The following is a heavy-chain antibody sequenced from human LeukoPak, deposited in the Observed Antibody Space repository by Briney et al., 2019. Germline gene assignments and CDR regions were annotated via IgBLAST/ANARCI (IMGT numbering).Heavy chain of an antibody. Sequence: PGGSLRLSCAASGFTFSSYSMNWVRQAPGKGLEWVSSISSSSSYIYYADSVKGRFTISRDNAKNSLYLQMNSLRAEDTAVYYCARALPPPKDWFDPWGQGTLVTVSS. CDR2: ISSSSSYI. CDR3: ARALPPPKDWFDP. CDR1: GFTFSSYS. D-gene: IGHD3-16*02. V-gene: IGHV3-21*01. J-gene: IGHJ5*02.